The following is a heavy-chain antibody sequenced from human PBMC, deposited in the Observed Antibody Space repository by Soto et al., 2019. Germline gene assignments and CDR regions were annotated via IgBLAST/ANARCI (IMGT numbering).Heavy chain of an antibody. CDR2: ISAYNGNT. V-gene: IGHV1-18*01. CDR3: ARDGRGSGYNWFDP. Sequence: GASVKVSCKASGYAYTSCGSSWVRHSPGQGLEWMGWISAYNGNTNYAQKLQGRVTMTTDTSTSTAYMELRSLRSDDTAVYYSARDGRGSGYNWFDPSGQGPLVTVSS. CDR1: GYAYTSCG. D-gene: IGHD5-12*01. J-gene: IGHJ5*02.